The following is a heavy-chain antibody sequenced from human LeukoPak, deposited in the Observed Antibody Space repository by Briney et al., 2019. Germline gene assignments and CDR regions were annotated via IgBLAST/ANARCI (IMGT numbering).Heavy chain of an antibody. V-gene: IGHV4-30-2*01. CDR2: IYHSGST. CDR3: ARHLGRSDDAFDI. J-gene: IGHJ3*02. D-gene: IGHD1-26*01. CDR1: GGSISSGGYY. Sequence: SETLSLTCTVSGGSISSGGYYWSWIRQPPGKGLEWIGYIYHSGSTYYNPSLKSRVTISVDRSKNQFSLKLSSVTAADTAVYYCARHLGRSDDAFDIWGQGTMVTVSS.